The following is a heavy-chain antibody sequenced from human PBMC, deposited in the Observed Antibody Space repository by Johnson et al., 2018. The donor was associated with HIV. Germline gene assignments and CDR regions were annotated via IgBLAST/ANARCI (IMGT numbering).Heavy chain of an antibody. J-gene: IGHJ3*02. Sequence: QVQLVESGGGLVQHGGSLRLSCAASGFTLSNAWMSWVRQAPGKGLQWVAFIRYDGSNKYYADSVRGRFTISRDNAKNSLYLQMNSLRAEDTALYYCAKDMIPFGGVIVNDAFDIWGQGTMVTVSS. V-gene: IGHV3-30*02. D-gene: IGHD3-16*02. CDR3: AKDMIPFGGVIVNDAFDI. CDR2: IRYDGSNK. CDR1: GFTLSNAW.